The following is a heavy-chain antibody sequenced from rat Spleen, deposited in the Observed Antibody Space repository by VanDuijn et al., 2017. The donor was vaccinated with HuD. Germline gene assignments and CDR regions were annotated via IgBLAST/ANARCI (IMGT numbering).Heavy chain of an antibody. CDR1: GFTFNKHW. Sequence: EVQLVESGGGLVQPGRSLRLSCVASGFTFNKHWMTWIRQGPGQGLEWVASSTDTGGNTYYPDSVKGRFTISRDNAKSTLYLQMNSLRSEDTATYYCTGPFDYWGQGVMVTVSS. CDR3: TGPFDY. V-gene: IGHV5-31*01. CDR2: STDTGGNT. J-gene: IGHJ2*01.